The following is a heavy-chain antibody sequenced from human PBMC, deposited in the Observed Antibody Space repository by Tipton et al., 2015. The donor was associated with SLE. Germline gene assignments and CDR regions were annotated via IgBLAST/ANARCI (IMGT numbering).Heavy chain of an antibody. V-gene: IGHV4-59*01. CDR1: GTSISGYY. CDR3: ARGGYYDILTGYHDAFDF. D-gene: IGHD3-9*01. Sequence: TLSLTCTVSGTSISGYYWNWIRQSPGRGLEWVGYISYSGNTNYNPSLKRRVTISVDTSKTHFSLNLSSVTAADTAVYYCARGGYYDILTGYHDAFDFWGQGTMVIVSS. CDR2: ISYSGNT. J-gene: IGHJ3*01.